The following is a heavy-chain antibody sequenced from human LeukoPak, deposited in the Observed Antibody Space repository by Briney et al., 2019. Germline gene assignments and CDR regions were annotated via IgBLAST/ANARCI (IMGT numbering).Heavy chain of an antibody. CDR1: GFTFGTYA. CDR3: AKDRRVRGYYFLGRGGYFDY. Sequence: TGGSLRLSCAASGFTFGTYAMSWVRQAPGKGLEWVAAITATATTSYFADSVKGRFTISRDNSRNTLYLQMSSLRADDTAIYYCAKDRRVRGYYFLGRGGYFDYWGQGSLVTVSS. V-gene: IGHV3-23*01. CDR2: ITATATTS. D-gene: IGHD3-3*01. J-gene: IGHJ4*02.